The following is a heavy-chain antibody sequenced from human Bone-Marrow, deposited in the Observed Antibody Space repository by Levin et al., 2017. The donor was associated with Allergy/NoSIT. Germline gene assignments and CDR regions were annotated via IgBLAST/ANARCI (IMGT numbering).Heavy chain of an antibody. CDR3: VKERGACRYYFDG. V-gene: IGHV3-9*01. Sequence: GGSLRLSCVASGFNFDDYAMHWVRQAPGKGLEWVSDITWNSGTIGSADSAKGRFTIPRDNAKNSLYLQMNSLRAEDTALYYCVKERGACRYYFDGWGQGTLVTVSS. CDR1: GFNFDDYA. J-gene: IGHJ4*02. D-gene: IGHD4/OR15-4a*01. CDR2: ITWNSGTI.